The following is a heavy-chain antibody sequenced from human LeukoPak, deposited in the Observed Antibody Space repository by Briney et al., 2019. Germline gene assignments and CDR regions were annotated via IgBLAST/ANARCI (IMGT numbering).Heavy chain of an antibody. CDR3: ARGWRYYAAYYFDY. CDR1: GGSISSSRYY. J-gene: IGHJ4*02. D-gene: IGHD1-26*01. V-gene: IGHV4-39*01. CDR2: MYNNGIT. Sequence: PSETLSLTCIVSGGSISSSRYYWGWIRQPPGKGLEWIGSMYNNGITYYNPSLRSRVTTSVDMSKNQFSLKLNSVTAADTAVYYCARGWRYYAAYYFDYWGQGTLVTVSS.